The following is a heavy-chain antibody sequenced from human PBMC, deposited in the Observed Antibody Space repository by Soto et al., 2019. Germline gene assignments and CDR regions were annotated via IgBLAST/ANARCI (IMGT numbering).Heavy chain of an antibody. D-gene: IGHD3-22*01. V-gene: IGHV4-59*01. J-gene: IGHJ4*02. Sequence: TSETLSLTCTVSGVSISSYYWSWIRQPPGKGLEWIGYIYYSGSTNYNPSLKSRVTISVDTSKNQFSLKLSSVTAADTAVYYCARSRGGYLDYWGQGTLVTVSS. CDR3: ARSRGGYLDY. CDR2: IYYSGST. CDR1: GVSISSYY.